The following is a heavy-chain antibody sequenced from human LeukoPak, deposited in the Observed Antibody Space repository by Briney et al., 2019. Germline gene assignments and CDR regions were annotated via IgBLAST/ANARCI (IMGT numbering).Heavy chain of an antibody. CDR2: IRPDANDG. CDR3: ARADWGSIDY. Sequence: AGGSLRLSCAASRFTFSHYWMAWVRQAPGKGLEWVAIIRPDANDGSYVDSVKGRFTISRDNAKNSLYLQLNSLRAEDTAVYFCARADWGSIDYWGQGALVTVSS. CDR1: RFTFSHYW. D-gene: IGHD7-27*01. J-gene: IGHJ4*02. V-gene: IGHV3-7*01.